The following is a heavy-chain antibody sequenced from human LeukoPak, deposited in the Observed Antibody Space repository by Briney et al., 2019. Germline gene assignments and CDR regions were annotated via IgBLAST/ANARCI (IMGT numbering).Heavy chain of an antibody. D-gene: IGHD5-18*01. V-gene: IGHV3-23*01. CDR1: GFTFSSYA. CDR3: AKLNAGGYSYAAIDY. CDR2: ISGSGGST. Sequence: GGSLRLSCAASGFTFSSYAMSWVRQAPGKGLEWVSAISGSGGSTYSADSVKGRFTISRDNSKNTLYLQMNSLRAEDTAVYYCAKLNAGGYSYAAIDYWGPGTLVTVSS. J-gene: IGHJ4*02.